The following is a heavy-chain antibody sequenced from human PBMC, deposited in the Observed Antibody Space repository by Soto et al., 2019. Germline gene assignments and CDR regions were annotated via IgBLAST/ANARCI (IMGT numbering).Heavy chain of an antibody. CDR3: ATEKGDYLNYFDY. J-gene: IGHJ4*02. CDR1: GGTFSSSA. Sequence: QVRLVQSGAEVKKPGSSVKVSCTGSGGTFSSSAISWVRQAPGQGLEWMGAIIPIFGRANYSRKFQGRVTITADASTSTAYMELSSLRSKDTAVYYCATEKGDYLNYFDYWGQGTLVTVSS. V-gene: IGHV1-69*01. D-gene: IGHD4-17*01. CDR2: IIPIFGRA.